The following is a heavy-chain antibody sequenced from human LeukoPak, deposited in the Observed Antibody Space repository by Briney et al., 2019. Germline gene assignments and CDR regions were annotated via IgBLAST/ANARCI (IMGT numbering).Heavy chain of an antibody. CDR3: AREVGILLWFGELSSYFDY. CDR2: IYTSGST. CDR1: GGSISSGGYY. V-gene: IGHV4-61*02. Sequence: PSQTLSLTCNVSGGSISSGGYYWSWIRQPAGKGLEWIGRIYTSGSTNYNPSLKSRVTISVDTSKNQFSLKLSSVTAADTAVYYCAREVGILLWFGELSSYFDYWGQGTLVTVSS. D-gene: IGHD3-10*01. J-gene: IGHJ4*02.